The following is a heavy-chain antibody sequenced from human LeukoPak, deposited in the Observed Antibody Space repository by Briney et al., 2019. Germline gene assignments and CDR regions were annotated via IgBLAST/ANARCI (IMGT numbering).Heavy chain of an antibody. CDR3: AREDGYSYYYFDY. CDR1: GGSISSYY. D-gene: IGHD5-18*01. V-gene: IGHV4-59*12. J-gene: IGHJ4*02. Sequence: SETLSLTCSISGGSISSYYWSWIRQPPGKGLEWIGYIYYSGGTNYNPSLKSRVTISVDTSKNQFSLKLSSVTAADTAVYYCAREDGYSYYYFDYWGQGTLVTVSS. CDR2: IYYSGGT.